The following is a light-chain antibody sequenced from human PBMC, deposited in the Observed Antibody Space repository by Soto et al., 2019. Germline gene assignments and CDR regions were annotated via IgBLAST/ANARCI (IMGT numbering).Light chain of an antibody. V-gene: IGLV3-21*04. J-gene: IGLJ1*01. Sequence: SYELTQPPSVSVAPEKTTTITCGGNNIGDKRVHWYRQKSGQAPVLLISYDSDRPSGIPDRFSGSNSGNTATLTISRVEAGDEADYYCQVWDIMTDNYVFGGGTKVTVL. CDR3: QVWDIMTDNYV. CDR2: YDS. CDR1: NIGDKR.